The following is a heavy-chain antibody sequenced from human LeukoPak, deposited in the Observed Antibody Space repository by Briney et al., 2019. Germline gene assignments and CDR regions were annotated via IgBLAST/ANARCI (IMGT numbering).Heavy chain of an antibody. CDR3: ARQLLRRNWFDP. D-gene: IGHD3-3*01. Sequence: GESLKISCKGSGYSFTSYWLGGVRQMRGKVLEWMGIIYPGDSDTRYSPSFQGQVTISADKSISTAYLQWSSLKASDTARYYCARQLLRRNWFDPWGQGTLVTVSS. CDR1: GYSFTSYW. J-gene: IGHJ5*02. V-gene: IGHV5-51*01. CDR2: IYPGDSDT.